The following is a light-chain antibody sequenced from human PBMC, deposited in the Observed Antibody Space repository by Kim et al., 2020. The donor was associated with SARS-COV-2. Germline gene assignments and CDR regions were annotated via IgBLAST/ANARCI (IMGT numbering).Light chain of an antibody. J-gene: IGLJ3*02. V-gene: IGLV1-47*01. CDR1: SSNIGGNY. CDR3: ATWDDSLGAPV. CDR2: RNN. Sequence: ELTQPPSASGTPGQRVTISCSGSSSNIGGNYVYWYQQLPGTAPRLLIHRNNQRPSGVPDRFSGSKSGTSASLAISGLRSEDGADFYCATWDDSLGAPVFGGGTQLTVL.